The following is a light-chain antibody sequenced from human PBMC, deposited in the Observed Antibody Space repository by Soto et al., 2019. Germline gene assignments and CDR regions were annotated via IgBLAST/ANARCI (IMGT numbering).Light chain of an antibody. CDR1: QGVGSA. J-gene: IGKJ5*01. CDR3: QQFYTYPPIT. Sequence: AIQLTQSPSSLSASVGDRVTITCRASQGVGSALAWYQQKPGKHPNLLIYDASSLGSGVPSGCSGGGAGTDFTLTISSLQHEDFATYYCQQFYTYPPITFGQGTRLEIK. CDR2: DAS. V-gene: IGKV1-13*02.